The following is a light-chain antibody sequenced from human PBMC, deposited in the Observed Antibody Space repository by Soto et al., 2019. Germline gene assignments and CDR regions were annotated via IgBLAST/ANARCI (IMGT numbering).Light chain of an antibody. J-gene: IGKJ1*01. CDR3: QQYGSSPPT. V-gene: IGKV3-20*01. CDR2: GAS. Sequence: EIGLTQSPGTLSLSPGERTTLSCRASQSVSSSYLAWYQQKPGQAPRLLIYGASSRATGIPDRFSGSGSGTDFTLTISRLEPDDFAVYYCQQYGSSPPTFGQGTEVDIK. CDR1: QSVSSSY.